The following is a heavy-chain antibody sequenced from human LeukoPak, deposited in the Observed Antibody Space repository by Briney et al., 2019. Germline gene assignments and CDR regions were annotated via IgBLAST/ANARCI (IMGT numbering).Heavy chain of an antibody. V-gene: IGHV3-30-3*01. D-gene: IGHD3-3*01. J-gene: IGHJ4*02. CDR2: ISYDGSNK. CDR3: ASGSWSGYFADY. Sequence: PGRSLRLSCAASGFTFSSYAMHWVRQAPGKGLEWVAVISYDGSNKYYADSVKGRFTISRDNSKNTLYLQMNSLRAEDTAVYYCASGSWSGYFADYWGQGTLVTVSS. CDR1: GFTFSSYA.